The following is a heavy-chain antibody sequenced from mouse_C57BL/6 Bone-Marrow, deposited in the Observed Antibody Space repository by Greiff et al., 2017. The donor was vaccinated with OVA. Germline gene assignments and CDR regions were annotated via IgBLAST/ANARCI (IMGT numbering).Heavy chain of an antibody. CDR1: GYTFTSYW. Sequence: QVQLQQPGAELVRPGSSVKLSCKASGYTFTSYWMHWVKQRPIQGLEWIGNIDPSDSETHYNQKFKDKATLTVDKSSSTAYMQLSSLTSEDSAVYYCARAGSSGKDYYAMDYWGQGTSVTVSS. CDR2: IDPSDSET. CDR3: ARAGSSGKDYYAMDY. J-gene: IGHJ4*01. V-gene: IGHV1-52*01. D-gene: IGHD3-2*02.